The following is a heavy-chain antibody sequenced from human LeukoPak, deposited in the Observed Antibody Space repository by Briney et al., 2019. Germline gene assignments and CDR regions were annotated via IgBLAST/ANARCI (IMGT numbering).Heavy chain of an antibody. CDR3: ARDYYDSSGYPLGHAFDI. D-gene: IGHD3-22*01. CDR1: GGSISSYY. J-gene: IGHJ3*02. V-gene: IGHV4-4*07. CDR2: IYTSGNT. Sequence: SETLSLTCTVSGGSISSYYWTWIRQPAGKGLEWIGRIYTSGNTNYNPSLKSRVTMSVDTSKNQFSLKLSSVTAADTAVYYCARDYYDSSGYPLGHAFDIWGQGTMVTVSS.